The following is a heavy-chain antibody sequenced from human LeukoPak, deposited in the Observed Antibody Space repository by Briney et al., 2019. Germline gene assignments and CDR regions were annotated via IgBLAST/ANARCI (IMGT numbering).Heavy chain of an antibody. CDR2: MNPNSGNT. V-gene: IGHV1-8*01. J-gene: IGHJ4*02. D-gene: IGHD3-10*01. CDR3: ARGKTSYGSGSYYYYFDY. Sequence: ASVKVSCKASGYTFTSYDINWVRQATGQGLEWMGWMNPNSGNTGYAQKFQGRVTMTRNTSISTAYMELSSLRSEDTAVYYCARGKTSYGSGSYYYYFDYWGQGTLVTVSS. CDR1: GYTFTSYD.